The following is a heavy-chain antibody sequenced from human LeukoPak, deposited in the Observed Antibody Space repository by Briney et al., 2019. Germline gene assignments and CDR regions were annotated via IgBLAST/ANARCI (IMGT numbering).Heavy chain of an antibody. D-gene: IGHD6-13*01. CDR1: SGSISNYY. V-gene: IGHV4-59*01. CDR2: IYYSGST. J-gene: IGHJ4*02. Sequence: SETLSLTCTVSSGSISNYYWSWIRQPPGKGLEWIGYIYYSGSTNYNPSLKSRVTISVDTSKNQFSLKLSSVTAADTAVYYCARDMGGSSWYPGYWGQGTLVTVSS. CDR3: ARDMGGSSWYPGY.